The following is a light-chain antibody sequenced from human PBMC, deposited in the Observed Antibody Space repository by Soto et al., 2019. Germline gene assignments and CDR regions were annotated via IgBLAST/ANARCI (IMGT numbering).Light chain of an antibody. CDR1: QSVSIN. Sequence: EIVMTQSPATLSVSPGERATLSCRASQSVSINLAWYQQKPGQAPRLLISGASTRATGIPGRFSGSGSGTEFTLTISSLQSEDFAVYYCQPYNNWPPYTFGQGTKLEIK. CDR2: GAS. J-gene: IGKJ2*01. V-gene: IGKV3-15*01. CDR3: QPYNNWPPYT.